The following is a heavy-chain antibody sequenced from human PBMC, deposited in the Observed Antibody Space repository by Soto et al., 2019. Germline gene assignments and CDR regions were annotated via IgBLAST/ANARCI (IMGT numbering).Heavy chain of an antibody. D-gene: IGHD5-18*01. V-gene: IGHV1-18*04. J-gene: IGHJ6*02. CDR2: ISAYNGNT. CDR1: GYTFTSYG. CDR3: ARQMSVDTAMVGWYYYYGMDV. Sequence: QVQLVQSGAEVKKPGASVKVSCKASGYTFTSYGISWVRQAPGQGREWMGWISAYNGNTNYAQKLQGRVTMTTDTSTSTAYMELRSLRSDDTAVYYCARQMSVDTAMVGWYYYYGMDVWGQGTTVTVSS.